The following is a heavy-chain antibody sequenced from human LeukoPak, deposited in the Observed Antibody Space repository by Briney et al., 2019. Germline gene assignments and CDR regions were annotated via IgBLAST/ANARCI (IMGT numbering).Heavy chain of an antibody. Sequence: GGSLRLSCAASGFTFSRYWMSWVRQAPGKGLEWVANIKQDGSEKYYVDSARGRFHISRDNAKNTLYLQMNSLRAEATVVDYCAKYYDDCWGQGTLVTVSS. V-gene: IGHV3-7*01. CDR3: AKYYDDC. D-gene: IGHD1-26*01. CDR1: GFTFSRYW. CDR2: IKQDGSEK. J-gene: IGHJ4*02.